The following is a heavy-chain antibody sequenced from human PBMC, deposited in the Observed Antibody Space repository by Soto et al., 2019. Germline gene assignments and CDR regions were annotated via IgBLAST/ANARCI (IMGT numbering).Heavy chain of an antibody. Sequence: GGSLRLSCAASGFTFSSYAMHWVRQAPGKGLEWVAVISYDGSNKYYADSVKGRFTISRDNSKNMLYLQMNSLRAEDTAVYYCARDNYSSGRPRYYYYYGMDVWGQGTTVTVSS. CDR2: ISYDGSNK. CDR1: GFTFSSYA. J-gene: IGHJ6*02. D-gene: IGHD6-19*01. V-gene: IGHV3-30-3*01. CDR3: ARDNYSSGRPRYYYYYGMDV.